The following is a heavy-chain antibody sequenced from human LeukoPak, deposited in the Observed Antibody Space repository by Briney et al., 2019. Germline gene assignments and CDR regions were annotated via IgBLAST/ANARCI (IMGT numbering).Heavy chain of an antibody. V-gene: IGHV3-23*01. J-gene: IGHJ3*01. D-gene: IGHD4-17*01. CDR1: DFTFANYA. Sequence: HSGGSLRLSCVGSDFTFANYAMTWVRLTPGKGPEWVSSIKGSGSYAMYADSVSGRFTTSRDNSRNTIFLQMTSLRAEDTAKYYCGRDPNGDYIGAFEFWGLGTLVSVSS. CDR3: GRDPNGDYIGAFEF. CDR2: IKGSGSYA.